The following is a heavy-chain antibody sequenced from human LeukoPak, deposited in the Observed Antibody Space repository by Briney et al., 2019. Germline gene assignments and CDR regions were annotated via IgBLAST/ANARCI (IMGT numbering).Heavy chain of an antibody. Sequence: GESLRLSCAASGFPFSCYSMNWVRPAPGKGLEWVSSITTGNDKFYADSVRGRFTISRDDAKNSLYLQMNSLRVEDTALYYCARDPGDHDYWGQGILVTVSS. D-gene: IGHD3-10*01. J-gene: IGHJ4*02. CDR3: ARDPGDHDY. V-gene: IGHV3-21*01. CDR2: ITTGNDK. CDR1: GFPFSCYS.